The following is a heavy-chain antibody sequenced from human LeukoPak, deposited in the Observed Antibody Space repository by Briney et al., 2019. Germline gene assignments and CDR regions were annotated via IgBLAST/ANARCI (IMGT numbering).Heavy chain of an antibody. CDR2: IYSGGST. CDR1: GFTVSSNY. Sequence: GGSLRLSCAASGFTVSSNYMSCVRQAPGKGLEWVSVIYSGGSTYYADSVKGRFTISRDSSKNTLYLQMNSLRAEDTAVYYCARAWEGAFDIWGQGTMVTVSS. V-gene: IGHV3-53*01. CDR3: ARAWEGAFDI. J-gene: IGHJ3*02. D-gene: IGHD1-26*01.